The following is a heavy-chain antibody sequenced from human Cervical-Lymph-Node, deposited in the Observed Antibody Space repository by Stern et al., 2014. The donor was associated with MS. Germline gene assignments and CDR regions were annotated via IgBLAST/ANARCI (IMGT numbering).Heavy chain of an antibody. V-gene: IGHV1-69*01. J-gene: IGHJ4*02. CDR3: ATGGSGFFDY. CDR1: GGTFSTYT. Sequence: VQLVESGAEVKKPGSSVKVSCKASGGTFSTYTFSWLRQAPGQGLEWMGGTTPIFGAVKYTQRFQGRVTITADESTSTADMELSGLTSDDTAIYYCATGGSGFFDYWGQGTLVTVSS. CDR2: TTPIFGAV. D-gene: IGHD2-15*01.